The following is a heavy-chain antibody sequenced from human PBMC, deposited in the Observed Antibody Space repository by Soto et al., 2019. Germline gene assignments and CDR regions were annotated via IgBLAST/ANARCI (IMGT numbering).Heavy chain of an antibody. Sequence: ASVKVSCKASGYTFTNNGINWVRQAAGQGREWMGWMNPNNGNTGFAQKFQGRVTLTRDTSITTAYMELTSLIAEDTAVYYCSTAGDSGAWISHWGQGTQVTVSS. D-gene: IGHD7-27*01. V-gene: IGHV1-8*01. CDR2: MNPNNGNT. J-gene: IGHJ4*02. CDR3: STAGDSGAWISH. CDR1: GYTFTNNG.